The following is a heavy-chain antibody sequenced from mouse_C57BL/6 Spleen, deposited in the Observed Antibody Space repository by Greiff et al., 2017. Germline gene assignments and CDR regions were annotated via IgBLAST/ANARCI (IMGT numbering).Heavy chain of an antibody. D-gene: IGHD1-1*01. Sequence: QVQLQQSGTELVKPGASVKLSCKASGYTFTSYWMHWVKQRPGQGLEWIGNINPSNGGTNYNEKFKSKATLTVDKSSSTAYMQLSSLTSEDSAVYCCARGVLRHYFDYWGQGTTLTVSS. J-gene: IGHJ2*01. CDR3: ARGVLRHYFDY. CDR2: INPSNGGT. CDR1: GYTFTSYW. V-gene: IGHV1-53*01.